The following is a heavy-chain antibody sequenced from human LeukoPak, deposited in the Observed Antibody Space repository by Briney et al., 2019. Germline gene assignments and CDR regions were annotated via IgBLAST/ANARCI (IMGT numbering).Heavy chain of an antibody. V-gene: IGHV3-23*03. D-gene: IGHD3-22*01. CDR3: ATKGQYYYDSSGRLDAFDI. CDR1: GFIFSSYA. CDR2: IYSGGST. J-gene: IGHJ3*02. Sequence: GGSLRLSCAASGFIFSSYAMSWVRQAPGKGLEWVSVIYSGGSTYYADSVKGRFTISRDNSKNTLYLQMNSLRAEDTAVYYCATKGQYYYDSSGRLDAFDIWGQGTMVTVSS.